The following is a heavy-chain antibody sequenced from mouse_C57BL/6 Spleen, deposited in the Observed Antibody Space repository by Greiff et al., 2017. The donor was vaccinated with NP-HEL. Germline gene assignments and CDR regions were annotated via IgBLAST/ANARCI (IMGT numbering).Heavy chain of an antibody. CDR1: GFTFSSYG. J-gene: IGHJ1*03. D-gene: IGHD2-3*01. CDR2: ISSGGSYT. CDR3: ARDDPFDV. V-gene: IGHV5-6*01. Sequence: EVNVVESGGDLVKPGGSLKLSCAASGFTFSSYGMSWVRQTPDKRLEWVATISSGGSYTYYPDSVKGRFTLSRDNAKNTLYLQMRSLKSEDTAMYYCARDDPFDVWGTGTTVTVSS.